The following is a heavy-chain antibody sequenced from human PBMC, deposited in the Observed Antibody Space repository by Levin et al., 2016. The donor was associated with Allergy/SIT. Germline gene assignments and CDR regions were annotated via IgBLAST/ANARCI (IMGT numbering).Heavy chain of an antibody. CDR3: AKDSSVYR. Sequence: WIRQPPGKGLEWVANIKPDGNEKYYVDSVKGRFTISRDNAKNSLYLQVNSLRAEDTAVYYCAKDSSVYRWGQGTLVTVSS. J-gene: IGHJ4*02. CDR2: IKPDGNEK. D-gene: IGHD3-22*01. V-gene: IGHV3-7*01.